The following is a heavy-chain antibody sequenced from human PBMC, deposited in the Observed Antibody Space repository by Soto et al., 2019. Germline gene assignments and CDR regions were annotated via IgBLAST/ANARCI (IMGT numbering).Heavy chain of an antibody. D-gene: IGHD2-15*01. Sequence: PGGSLRLSCAASGFTFSSYAMHWVRQAPGKGLEWVAVISYDGSNKYYADSVKGRFTISRDNSKNTLYLQMNSLRAEDTAVYYCATENIVVVVAAPTYFDYWGQGTLVTVSS. CDR3: ATENIVVVVAAPTYFDY. V-gene: IGHV3-30-3*01. CDR1: GFTFSSYA. J-gene: IGHJ4*02. CDR2: ISYDGSNK.